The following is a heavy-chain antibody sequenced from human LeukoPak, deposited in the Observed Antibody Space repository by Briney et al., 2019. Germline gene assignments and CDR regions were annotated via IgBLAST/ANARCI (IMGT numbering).Heavy chain of an antibody. D-gene: IGHD4-23*01. CDR1: GFTFSSYA. Sequence: GGSLRLSCAASGFTFSSYAMHWVRQAPGKGLEWVAVISYDGSNKYYADSVKGRFTISRDNSKNTLYLQMNSPRAEDTAVYYCAKDPVTTVVTPGVWGQGTLVTVSS. V-gene: IGHV3-30-3*01. J-gene: IGHJ4*02. CDR2: ISYDGSNK. CDR3: AKDPVTTVVTPGV.